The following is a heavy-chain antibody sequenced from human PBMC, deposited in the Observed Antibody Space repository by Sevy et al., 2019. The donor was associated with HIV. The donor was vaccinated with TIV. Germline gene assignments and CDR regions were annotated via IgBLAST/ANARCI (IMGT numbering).Heavy chain of an antibody. D-gene: IGHD4-4*01. CDR3: AKDWANDYNNHGAGD. Sequence: GGSLRLSCAASGFIFSSYAMHWVRQAPGKGLEWVAVISFDGSDKYYADSVKGRFTISRDNSKNTLYLQLNSLRPEDTGVYYCAKDWANDYNNHGAGDWGQGTLVTVSS. J-gene: IGHJ4*02. CDR2: ISFDGSDK. CDR1: GFIFSSYA. V-gene: IGHV3-30*18.